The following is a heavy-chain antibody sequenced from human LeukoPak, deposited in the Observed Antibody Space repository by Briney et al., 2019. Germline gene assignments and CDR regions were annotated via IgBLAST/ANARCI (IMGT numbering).Heavy chain of an antibody. CDR1: GFTFSSYA. V-gene: IGHV3-23*01. D-gene: IGHD6-25*01. CDR2: ISGSGGST. J-gene: IGHJ6*03. CDR3: ARKGIGSSRYQNMDV. Sequence: GGSLRLSCAASGFTFSSYAMTWVRQAPGKGLEWVSLISGSGGSTYYADSVKGRFTVSRDTSKNTLYLQMNSLRAEDTAVYYCARKGIGSSRYQNMDVWGKGTTVTVSS.